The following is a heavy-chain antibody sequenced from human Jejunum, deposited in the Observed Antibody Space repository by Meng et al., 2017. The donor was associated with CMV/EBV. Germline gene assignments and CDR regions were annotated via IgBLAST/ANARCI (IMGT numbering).Heavy chain of an antibody. D-gene: IGHD3-10*01. CDR2: ISSSGSTI. Sequence: LSSADSGLTFSDYYMSWIRQAPGKGLEWVSYISSSGSTIYYADSVKGRFTISRDNAKNSLYLQMNSLRADDTAVYYCAREIRPIDYWGQGTLVTVSS. V-gene: IGHV3-11*01. CDR3: AREIRPIDY. CDR1: GLTFSDYY. J-gene: IGHJ4*02.